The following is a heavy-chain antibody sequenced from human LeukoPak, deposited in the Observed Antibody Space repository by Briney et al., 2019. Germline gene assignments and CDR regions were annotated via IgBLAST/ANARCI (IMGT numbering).Heavy chain of an antibody. CDR1: GFTFSADW. J-gene: IGHJ5*02. Sequence: GGSLRLSCAPSGFTFSADWMSWVRQAPGKGLEWVASINQDGGEKYYVDSLKGRFTISGDNTKKSLYLQMNSLRAEDTAVYYCAKGSSLGWFDPWGQGTLVTVSS. V-gene: IGHV3-7*01. CDR2: INQDGGEK. CDR3: AKGSSLGWFDP.